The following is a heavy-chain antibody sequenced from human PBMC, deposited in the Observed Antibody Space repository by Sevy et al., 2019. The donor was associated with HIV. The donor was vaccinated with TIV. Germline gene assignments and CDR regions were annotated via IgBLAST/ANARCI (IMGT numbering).Heavy chain of an antibody. D-gene: IGHD3-10*01. CDR1: GFTFSDYY. CDR2: ISSSGSTI. V-gene: IGHV3-11*01. Sequence: GGSLRLSCAASGFTFSDYYMSWIRQAPGKGLEWVSYISSSGSTIYYAASVKGRLTISRDNAKNSLYLQMNSLRAEDTAVYYCARVTELWFGELSQYGMDVWGQGTTVTVSS. CDR3: ARVTELWFGELSQYGMDV. J-gene: IGHJ6*02.